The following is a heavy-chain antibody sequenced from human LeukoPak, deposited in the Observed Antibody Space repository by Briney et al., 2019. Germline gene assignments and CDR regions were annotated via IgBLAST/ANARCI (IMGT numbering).Heavy chain of an antibody. CDR1: GYTFTSYD. CDR2: MNPNSGNT. CDR3: ARSYDYGDY. D-gene: IGHD2-2*01. V-gene: IGHV1-8*01. Sequence: ASVKVSCKASGYTFTSYDINWVRQATGQGLEWMGWMNPNSGNTGYAQKFQGRVTMTTDTSTSTAYMELRSLRSDDTAVYYCARSYDYGDYWGQGTLVTVSS. J-gene: IGHJ4*02.